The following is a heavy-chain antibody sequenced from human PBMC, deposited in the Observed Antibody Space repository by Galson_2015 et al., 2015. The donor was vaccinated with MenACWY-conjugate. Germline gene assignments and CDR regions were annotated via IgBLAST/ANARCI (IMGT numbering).Heavy chain of an antibody. D-gene: IGHD3-10*01. CDR1: GVTVSSNY. J-gene: IGHJ4*02. V-gene: IGHV3-53*01. CDR3: FGSSSRKSFDY. CDR2: IYSGGST. Sequence: SLRLSCAASGVTVSSNYMSWVRQAPGKGLEWVSVIYSGGSTYYADSVKGRFTISRDNSKNTLYLQMNSLRAEDTAVYYCFGSSSRKSFDYWGQGTLVTVSS.